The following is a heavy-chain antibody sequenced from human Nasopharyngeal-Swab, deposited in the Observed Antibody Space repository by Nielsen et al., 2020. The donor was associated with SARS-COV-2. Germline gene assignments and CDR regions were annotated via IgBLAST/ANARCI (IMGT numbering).Heavy chain of an antibody. CDR3: ARQVGYCTNGVCPTYYYYYGMDV. Sequence: GGSLRLSCAASGFTFSSYGMHWVRQAPGKGLEWVAVISYDGSNKYYADSVKGRFTISRDNSKNTLYLQMNSLRAEDTAVYYCARQVGYCTNGVCPTYYYYYGMDVWGQGTTVTVSS. D-gene: IGHD2-8*01. J-gene: IGHJ6*02. V-gene: IGHV3-30*03. CDR1: GFTFSSYG. CDR2: ISYDGSNK.